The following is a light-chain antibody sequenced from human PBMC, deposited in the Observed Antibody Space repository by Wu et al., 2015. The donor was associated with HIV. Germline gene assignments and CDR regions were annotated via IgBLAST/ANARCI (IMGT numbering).Light chain of an antibody. CDR2: GAF. Sequence: VLTQSPGTLSLSPGEGATLSCRASQSVSHNYLAWYQQKYGQAPRLLIYGAFNRAAGIPDRFSGSGSGADFTLTISRLEPEDCAVYFCQHYGGSPLFTFGPGTKVQIK. CDR3: QHYGGSPLFT. J-gene: IGKJ3*01. V-gene: IGKV3-20*01. CDR1: QSVSHNY.